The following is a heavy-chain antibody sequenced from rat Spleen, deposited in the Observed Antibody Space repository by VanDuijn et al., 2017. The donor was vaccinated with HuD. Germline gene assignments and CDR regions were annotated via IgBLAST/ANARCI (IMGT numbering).Heavy chain of an antibody. Sequence: EVQLVESGGGLVQPGRSLKLSCAASGFTLSDYVMHWIRQAPTKGLEWVTSISPSGATTNYRDSVKGRFTISRDNARGTLYLQMDSLRSEDTATYYCARRSNYPLGYFDYWGQGVTVTVSS. J-gene: IGHJ2*01. D-gene: IGHD1-4*01. CDR1: GFTLSDYV. V-gene: IGHV5-19*01. CDR2: ISPSGATT. CDR3: ARRSNYPLGYFDY.